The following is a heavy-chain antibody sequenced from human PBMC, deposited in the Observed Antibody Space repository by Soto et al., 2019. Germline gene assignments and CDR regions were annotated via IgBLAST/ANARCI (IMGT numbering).Heavy chain of an antibody. D-gene: IGHD2-15*01. V-gene: IGHV3-23*01. CDR3: AKDRGLGGASCYNY. Sequence: EVQLLESGGGLVQPGGSLRLSCAASGFTFGSYAMSWDRQAPGKGLDWVSAISGSGGNTYYADSGKGRFTISKYNSNNTLYLQMNSLRAEDTAVYYCAKDRGLGGASCYNYWGQGILVTVSS. CDR1: GFTFGSYA. CDR2: ISGSGGNT. J-gene: IGHJ4*02.